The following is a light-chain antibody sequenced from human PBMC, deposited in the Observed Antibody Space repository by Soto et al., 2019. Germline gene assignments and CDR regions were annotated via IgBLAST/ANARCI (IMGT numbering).Light chain of an antibody. CDR3: QQYENYWT. CDR1: QSISSW. V-gene: IGKV1-5*01. Sequence: DSQMTQSPSTLSATAGDRVTITCRAIQSISSWLAWYQHKPGKAPKLLIYDASNLDSGVPSRFSGSGSGTEFSLTSSNLQPYDWATYYCQQYENYWTFGQGTRVEIK. J-gene: IGKJ1*01. CDR2: DAS.